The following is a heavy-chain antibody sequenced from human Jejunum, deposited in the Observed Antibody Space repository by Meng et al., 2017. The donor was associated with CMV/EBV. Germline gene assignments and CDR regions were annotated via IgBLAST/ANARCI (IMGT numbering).Heavy chain of an antibody. CDR2: IKSKIDGGTT. V-gene: IGHV3-15*01. D-gene: IGHD2-15*01. CDR3: ATDQELYCSGGSCHYNFFYYGMDV. J-gene: IGHJ6*02. Sequence: RQAPGKGLEWVGRIKSKIDGGTTDYAAPVKGRFTISRDDSKDTLYLQMNSLKTEDTAVYYCATDQELYCSGGSCHYNFFYYGMDVWGQGTTVTVSS.